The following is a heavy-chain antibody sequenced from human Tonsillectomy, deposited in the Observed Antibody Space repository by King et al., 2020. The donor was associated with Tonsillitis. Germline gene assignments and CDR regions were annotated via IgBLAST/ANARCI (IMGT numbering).Heavy chain of an antibody. CDR2: IDWDDEK. Sequence: TLQESGPALVKPTQTLTLTCTFSGFSLSTSGMRVSWIRQPPGKALEWLARIDWDDEKFYSTSLKTRLTISKDTSRNQVVLTMTNMDPVDTATYYCARFYYDSSGFYFDGFDYWGQGTLVTVSS. D-gene: IGHD3-22*01. V-gene: IGHV2-70*04. J-gene: IGHJ4*02. CDR3: ARFYYDSSGFYFDGFDY. CDR1: GFSLSTSGMR.